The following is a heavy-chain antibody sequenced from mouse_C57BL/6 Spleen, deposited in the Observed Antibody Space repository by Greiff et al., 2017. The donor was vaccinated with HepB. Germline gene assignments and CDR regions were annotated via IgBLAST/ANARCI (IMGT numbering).Heavy chain of an antibody. CDR1: GYTFTSYW. D-gene: IGHD2-13*01. V-gene: IGHV1-55*01. Sequence: QVHLKQSGAELVKPGASVKLSCKASGYTFTSYWITWVKQRPGQGLEWIGDIYPGSGSTNYNEKFKSKATLTVDKSSSTAYMQLSSLTSEDSAVYYCARDYWFAYWGQGTLVTVSA. CDR3: ARDYWFAY. J-gene: IGHJ3*01. CDR2: IYPGSGST.